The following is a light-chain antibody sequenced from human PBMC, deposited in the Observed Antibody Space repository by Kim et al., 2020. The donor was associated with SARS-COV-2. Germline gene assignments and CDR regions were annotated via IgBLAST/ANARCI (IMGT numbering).Light chain of an antibody. Sequence: NFMLTQPHSVSESPGKTVTISCTRSTGAIASNYVQWYRQRPGSAPTTVIYENDQRPSGVPDRFSGSIDSSSNSASLTISGRKTEDEADYYCQSYDSSSEVFGGGTQLTVL. CDR1: TGAIASNY. CDR2: END. J-gene: IGLJ3*02. CDR3: QSYDSSSEV. V-gene: IGLV6-57*04.